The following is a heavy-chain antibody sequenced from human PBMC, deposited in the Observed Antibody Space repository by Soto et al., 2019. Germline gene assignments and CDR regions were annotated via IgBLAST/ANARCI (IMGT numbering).Heavy chain of an antibody. V-gene: IGHV4-59*01. CDR2: IYYSGST. CDR3: ARVSYDFWSGNSRGKDV. J-gene: IGHJ6*02. D-gene: IGHD3-3*01. CDR1: GGSISSYY. Sequence: SETLSLTCTVSGGSISSYYWSWIRQPPGKGLEWIGYIYYSGSTNYNPSLKSRVTISVDTSKNQFSLKLSSVTAADTAVYYCARVSYDFWSGNSRGKDVWGQGTTVTVSS.